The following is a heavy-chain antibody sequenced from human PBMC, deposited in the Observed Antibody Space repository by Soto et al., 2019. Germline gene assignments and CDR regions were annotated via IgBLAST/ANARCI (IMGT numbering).Heavy chain of an antibody. CDR1: GGSISSGGYC. CDR3: ARVVPAAKYFDY. V-gene: IGHV4-31*03. D-gene: IGHD2-2*01. Sequence: PSETLSLTCTVSGGSISSGGYCWSWIRQHPGKGLEWIGYIYYSGSTYYNPSLKSRVTISVDTSKNQFSLKLSSVTAADTAVYYCARVVPAAKYFDYWGQGTLVTVSS. J-gene: IGHJ4*02. CDR2: IYYSGST.